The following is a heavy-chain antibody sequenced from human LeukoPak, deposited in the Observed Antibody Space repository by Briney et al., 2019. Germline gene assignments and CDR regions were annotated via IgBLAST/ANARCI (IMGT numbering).Heavy chain of an antibody. CDR2: ISSSSSYI. J-gene: IGHJ4*02. CDR1: GFTFSSYS. CDR3: ARDHPGIPPRFDY. Sequence: PGGSLRLSCAASGFTFSSYSMNWVRQAPGKGLKWVSSISSSSSYIYYADSVKGRFTISRDNAKNSLYLQMNSLRAEDTAVYYCARDHPGIPPRFDYWGQGTLVTVSS. V-gene: IGHV3-21*01. D-gene: IGHD6-13*01.